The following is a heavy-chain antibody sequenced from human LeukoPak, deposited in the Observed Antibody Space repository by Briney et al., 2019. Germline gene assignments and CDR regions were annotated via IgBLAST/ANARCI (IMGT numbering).Heavy chain of an antibody. CDR2: MNPNSGNT. CDR1: GYTFTSYD. Sequence: GASVKVSCKASGYTFTSYDINWVRQVTGQGLEWMGWMNPNSGNTGYAQKFQGRVTMTRNTSISTAYMELSSLRSEDTAVYYCATPGGYYGSGSYSPWRSYYYGMDVWGQGTTVTVSS. V-gene: IGHV1-8*01. CDR3: ATPGGYYGSGSYSPWRSYYYGMDV. J-gene: IGHJ6*02. D-gene: IGHD3-10*01.